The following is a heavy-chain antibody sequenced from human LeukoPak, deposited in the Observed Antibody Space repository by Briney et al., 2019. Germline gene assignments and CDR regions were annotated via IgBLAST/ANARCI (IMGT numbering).Heavy chain of an antibody. CDR3: ARDHSERPAY. CDR1: GFIFSNYE. Sequence: PGGSLRLSCAASGFIFSNYEMNWVRQAPGKGLEWVSYISSSGSTIYYADSVKGRFTISRDNAKNSVYLQMNSLRAEDTAVYYCARDHSERPAYWGQGTLVTVSS. CDR2: ISSSGSTI. J-gene: IGHJ4*02. D-gene: IGHD4-11*01. V-gene: IGHV3-48*03.